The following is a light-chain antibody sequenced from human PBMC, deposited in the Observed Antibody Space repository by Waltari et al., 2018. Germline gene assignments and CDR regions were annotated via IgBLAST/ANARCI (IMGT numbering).Light chain of an antibody. J-gene: IGLJ3*02. CDR3: AAWDDSLYVAL. V-gene: IGLV1-47*01. CDR2: KTN. CDR1: STHLGTHY. Sequence: QYVLTQPPSASGPPGQSVTISYSGGSTHLGTHYVTWYQKLPGGAPKLLISKTNQRPSGVPDRFSGSKSGTSASLAISGLRSEDEADYYCAAWDDSLYVALFGGGTKLTVL.